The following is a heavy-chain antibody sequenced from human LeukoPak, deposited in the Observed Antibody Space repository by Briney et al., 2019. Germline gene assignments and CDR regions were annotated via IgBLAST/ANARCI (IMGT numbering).Heavy chain of an antibody. J-gene: IGHJ4*02. Sequence: PGGSLRLSCAASGLTFSSYTINWVRQAPGKGLECVSSISSGSSYIYYADSVKGRFTISRDNAKKSLYLQMNSLRAEDTAVYYCVSDSGSYAPLAYWGQGTLVTVSS. D-gene: IGHD1-26*01. CDR2: ISSGSSYI. CDR1: GLTFSSYT. CDR3: VSDSGSYAPLAY. V-gene: IGHV3-21*01.